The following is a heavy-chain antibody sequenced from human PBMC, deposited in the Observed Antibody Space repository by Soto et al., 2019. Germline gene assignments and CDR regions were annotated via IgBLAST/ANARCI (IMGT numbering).Heavy chain of an antibody. D-gene: IGHD3-22*01. V-gene: IGHV4-59*01. CDR1: GGSISSYY. CDR2: IYYSGST. CDR3: ARGSNYAYDSSGYYPY. J-gene: IGHJ4*02. Sequence: SETLSLTCTVSGGSISSYYWSWIRQPPGKGLEWIGYIYYSGSTNYNPSLKSRVTISVDTSKNQFSLKLRSVTAADTAVYYCARGSNYAYDSSGYYPYWGQGTLVPVS.